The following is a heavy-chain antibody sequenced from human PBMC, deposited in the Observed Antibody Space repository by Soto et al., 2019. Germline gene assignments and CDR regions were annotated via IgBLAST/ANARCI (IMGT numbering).Heavy chain of an antibody. Sequence: GSLRLSCAASGFTFSSYGIHWVRQAPGKGLEWVAVISYDGSNKYYADSVKGRFTISRDNSKNTLYLQMNSLRAEDTAVYYCAKDRWLSWFDPWGQGTLVTVYS. D-gene: IGHD3-22*01. J-gene: IGHJ5*02. CDR1: GFTFSSYG. V-gene: IGHV3-30*18. CDR2: ISYDGSNK. CDR3: AKDRWLSWFDP.